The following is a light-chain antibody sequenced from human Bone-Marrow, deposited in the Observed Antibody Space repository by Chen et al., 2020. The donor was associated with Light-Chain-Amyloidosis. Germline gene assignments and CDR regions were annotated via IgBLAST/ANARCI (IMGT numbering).Light chain of an antibody. Sequence: QSALTQPASVSGSPGQSITISCTGTSSDVGGDNHVSWYQQHPDKAPKLMIYEVTNRPSGVPARFSGSKSDNTASLTISVLQPEDEADYFCSSYTITNTLVFGSGTRVTIL. CDR1: SSDVGGDNH. CDR3: SSYTITNTLV. V-gene: IGLV2-14*01. CDR2: EVT. J-gene: IGLJ1*01.